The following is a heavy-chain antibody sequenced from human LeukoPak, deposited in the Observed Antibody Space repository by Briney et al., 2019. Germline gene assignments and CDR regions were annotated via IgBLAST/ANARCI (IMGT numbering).Heavy chain of an antibody. CDR2: ISWTGDKV. D-gene: IGHD2-8*01. CDR1: GFTFGDFV. V-gene: IGHV3-9*01. J-gene: IGHJ4*02. Sequence: HPGGSLRLSCVTSGFTFGDFVMHWVRQAPGKGLECVSTISWTGDKVAYAGSVKGRFIVSRDNAKNSLFLQMNSLRTDDTALYYCIKDAPNGSIDYWGQGTLVTVSS. CDR3: IKDAPNGSIDY.